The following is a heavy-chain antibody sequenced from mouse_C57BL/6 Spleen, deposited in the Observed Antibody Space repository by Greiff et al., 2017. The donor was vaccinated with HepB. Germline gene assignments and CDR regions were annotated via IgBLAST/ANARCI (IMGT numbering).Heavy chain of an antibody. CDR2: INPYNGGT. Sequence: VQLKESGPVLVKPGASVKMSCKASGYTFTDYYMNWVKQSHGKSLEWIGVINPYNGGTSYNQKFKGKATLTVDKSSSTAYMELNSLTSEDSAVYYCARKGTTVGAMDYWGQGTSVTVSS. CDR3: ARKGTTVGAMDY. J-gene: IGHJ4*01. V-gene: IGHV1-19*01. CDR1: GYTFTDYY. D-gene: IGHD1-1*01.